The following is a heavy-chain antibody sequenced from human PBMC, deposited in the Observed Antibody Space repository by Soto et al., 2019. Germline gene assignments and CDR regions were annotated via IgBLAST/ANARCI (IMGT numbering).Heavy chain of an antibody. CDR3: ARATPQPYYDILTGYYGFEYCYGMDV. CDR1: GGTFSSYA. Sequence: ASVKVSCKASGGTFSSYAISWVRQAPGQGLEWMGGIIPIFGTANYAQKFQGRVTITADKSTSTAYMELSSLRSEDTAVYYCARATPQPYYDILTGYYGFEYCYGMDVWGQGTTVTVSS. V-gene: IGHV1-69*06. D-gene: IGHD3-9*01. CDR2: IIPIFGTA. J-gene: IGHJ6*02.